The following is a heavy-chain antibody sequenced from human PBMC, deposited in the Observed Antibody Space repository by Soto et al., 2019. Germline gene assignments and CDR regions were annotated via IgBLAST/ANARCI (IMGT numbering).Heavy chain of an antibody. Sequence: EVQLLESGGGLVQPGGSLRLSCAASGFTFSSYAMSWVRQAPGKGLEWVSAISGSGGSTYYADSVKGRCTISRDNSKNTLYLQMNSLRAEDTAVYYCAKDRTKWELLYDYWGQGTLVTVSS. J-gene: IGHJ4*02. D-gene: IGHD1-26*01. CDR1: GFTFSSYA. V-gene: IGHV3-23*01. CDR2: ISGSGGST. CDR3: AKDRTKWELLYDY.